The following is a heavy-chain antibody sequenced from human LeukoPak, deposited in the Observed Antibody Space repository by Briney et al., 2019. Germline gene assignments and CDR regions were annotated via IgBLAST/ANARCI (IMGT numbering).Heavy chain of an antibody. J-gene: IGHJ4*02. CDR3: AREVRGVIDY. V-gene: IGHV1-69*06. CDR1: GGTFSSYA. Sequence: GASVKVSCKASGGTFSSYAISWVRQAPGQGLGRMGGIIPIFGTANYAQKFQGRVTITADKSTSTAYMELSSLRSEDTAVYYCAREVRGVIDYWGQGTLVTVSS. CDR2: IIPIFGTA. D-gene: IGHD3-10*01.